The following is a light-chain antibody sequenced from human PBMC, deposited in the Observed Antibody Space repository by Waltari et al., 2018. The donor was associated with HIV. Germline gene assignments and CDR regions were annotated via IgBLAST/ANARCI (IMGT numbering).Light chain of an antibody. CDR2: DNN. CDR1: TSNVGKNY. J-gene: IGLJ3*02. Sequence: QSVLTQPPSVSAAPGQKVTISCSGSTSNVGKNYVSWYQQFPETAPKLIIYDNNKLPSGIPNRCSGSKSGTSATLTITGLQTGDEADYYCGTWDSSVSAGVFGGWSKLTVL. CDR3: GTWDSSVSAGV. V-gene: IGLV1-51*01.